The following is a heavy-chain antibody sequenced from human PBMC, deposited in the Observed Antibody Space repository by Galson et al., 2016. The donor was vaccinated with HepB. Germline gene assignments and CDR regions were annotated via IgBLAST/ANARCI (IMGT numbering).Heavy chain of an antibody. V-gene: IGHV4-59*01. Sequence: SETLSLTCTVSGASIFSYYWTWIRQPPGNGLELLGYVYYNGNSNSNPSLADYNPALKSPVTISVDTSKNQFSLSRRSVTAADTAVYYCAKASPDLEGAFDVWGQGRTVTVSS. CDR1: GASIFSYY. CDR2: VYYNGNSNSNPSLA. CDR3: AKASPDLEGAFDV. J-gene: IGHJ3*01. D-gene: IGHD3-3*01.